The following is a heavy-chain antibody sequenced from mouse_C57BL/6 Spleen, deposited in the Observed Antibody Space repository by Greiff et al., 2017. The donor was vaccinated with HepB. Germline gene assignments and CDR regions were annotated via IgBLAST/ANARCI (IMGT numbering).Heavy chain of an antibody. CDR2: INPGSGGT. J-gene: IGHJ2*01. Sequence: QVQLQQSGAELVRPGTSVKVSCKASRYAFTNYLIEWVKQRPGQGLEWIGVINPGSGGTNYNETFKGKATLTADKSSSTAYMQLSSLTSEDSAVYFCAREAYYDYADYWGQGTTLTVSS. V-gene: IGHV1-54*01. CDR3: AREAYYDYADY. D-gene: IGHD2-4*01. CDR1: RYAFTNYL.